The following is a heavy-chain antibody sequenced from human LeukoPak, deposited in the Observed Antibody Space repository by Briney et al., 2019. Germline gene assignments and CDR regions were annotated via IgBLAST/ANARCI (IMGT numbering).Heavy chain of an antibody. CDR2: INPNSGGT. Sequence: ASVKVSCKASGYTFAGYYMHWVRQAPGQGLEWMGWINPNSGGTNYAQKFQGRVTMTRDTSISTAYMELGRLRSDDTAVYYCARDRSTVVTLLDYWGQGTLVTVSS. CDR3: ARDRSTVVTLLDY. J-gene: IGHJ4*02. CDR1: GYTFAGYY. V-gene: IGHV1-2*02. D-gene: IGHD4-23*01.